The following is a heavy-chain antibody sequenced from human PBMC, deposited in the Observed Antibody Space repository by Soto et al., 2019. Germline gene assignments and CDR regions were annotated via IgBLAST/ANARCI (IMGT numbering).Heavy chain of an antibody. Sequence: GGSLRLSCAASGFTFSNAWMNWVRQAPGKGLEWVGRIKSKTDGGTTDYAAPVKGRFTISRDDSKNTLYLQMNSLKTEDTAVYYCTTDKGYYYDSSGYLRGREDYYYYYGMDVWGQGTTVTVSS. V-gene: IGHV3-15*07. D-gene: IGHD3-22*01. J-gene: IGHJ6*02. CDR2: IKSKTDGGTT. CDR3: TTDKGYYYDSSGYLRGREDYYYYYGMDV. CDR1: GFTFSNAW.